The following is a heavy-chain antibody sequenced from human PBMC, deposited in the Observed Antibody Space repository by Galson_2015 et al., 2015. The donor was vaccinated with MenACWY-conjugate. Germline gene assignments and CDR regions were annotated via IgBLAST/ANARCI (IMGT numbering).Heavy chain of an antibody. CDR3: ATAGSYRFDY. D-gene: IGHD1-26*01. CDR1: GFPFRTYW. V-gene: IGHV3-74*01. J-gene: IGHJ4*02. CDR2: IDPDGSTT. Sequence: LRLSCAPSGFPFRTYWVHWVRQAPGKGLEWVSRIDPDGSTTDYAESMKGRFTISRDNAKNTLFLQIHSLRVEDTAVYYCATAGSYRFDYWGQGALVTVSS.